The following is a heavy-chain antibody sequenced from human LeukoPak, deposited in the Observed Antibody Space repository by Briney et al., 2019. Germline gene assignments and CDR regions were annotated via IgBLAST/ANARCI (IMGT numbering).Heavy chain of an antibody. CDR2: FDPEDGET. Sequence: ASEKVSCKVSGYTLTELSMHWVRQAPGKGLEWMGGFDPEDGETIYAQKFQGRVTMTEDTSTDTAYMELSSLRSEDTAVYYCATGVSQQLVRDYYYGMDVWGQGTTVTVSS. CDR3: ATGVSQQLVRDYYYGMDV. V-gene: IGHV1-24*01. D-gene: IGHD6-13*01. CDR1: GYTLTELS. J-gene: IGHJ6*02.